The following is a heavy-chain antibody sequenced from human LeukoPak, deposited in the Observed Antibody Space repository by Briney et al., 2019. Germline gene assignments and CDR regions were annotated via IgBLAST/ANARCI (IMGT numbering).Heavy chain of an antibody. D-gene: IGHD2-15*01. V-gene: IGHV3-48*01. CDR3: ARDRCSGGSCYSNY. CDR2: ISSSSSTI. Sequence: GGSLRLSCAASGFTFSSYSMNRVRQAPGKGLEWVSYISSSSSTIYYADSVKGRFTISRDNAKNSLYLQMNSLRAEDTAVYYCARDRCSGGSCYSNYWGQGTLVTVSS. J-gene: IGHJ4*02. CDR1: GFTFSSYS.